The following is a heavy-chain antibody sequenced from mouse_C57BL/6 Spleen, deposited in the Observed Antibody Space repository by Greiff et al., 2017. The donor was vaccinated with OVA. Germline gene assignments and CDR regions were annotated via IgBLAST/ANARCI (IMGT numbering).Heavy chain of an antibody. CDR2: INPSNGGT. J-gene: IGHJ4*01. CDR1: GYTFTSYR. Sequence: QVQLQQPGTEPVKPGALVKLSCKASGYTFTSYRMHWVKPRPGQGLEWIGNINPSNGGTNINEKFPSKATLTVDKSASTSYMTLSRLTCEDSAVYAGARSASWEFAMDYWGQGTSVTVSS. CDR3: ARSASWEFAMDY. D-gene: IGHD4-1*01. V-gene: IGHV1-53*01.